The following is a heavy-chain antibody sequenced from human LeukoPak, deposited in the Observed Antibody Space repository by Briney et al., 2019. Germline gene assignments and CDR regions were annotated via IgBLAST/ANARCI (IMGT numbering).Heavy chain of an antibody. CDR3: ARRTSSSASHSFDY. D-gene: IGHD3-10*01. CDR1: GFTFSNYS. CDR2: ITSSRTI. Sequence: GGSLRLSCAASGFTFSNYSMNCVRQAPGKGLEWVSYITSSRTIYYADSVKGRFTISRDNAKNSLYLQMNSLRDEDTAVYYCARRTSSSASHSFDYWGQGTLVTVSS. V-gene: IGHV3-48*02. J-gene: IGHJ4*02.